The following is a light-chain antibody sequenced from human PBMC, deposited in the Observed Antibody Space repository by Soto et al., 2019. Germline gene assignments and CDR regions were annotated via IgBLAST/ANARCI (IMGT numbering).Light chain of an antibody. CDR2: GAS. Sequence: DIQLTQSPSFLSASVGDRVTITCRASQDISNYLAWYLQKPGEAPKLLIYGASTLHSGVPSRFSGSGSGTDFTLTVSSLQPEDFATYYCQQLNAYPHSFGGGTKVEIK. CDR1: QDISNY. J-gene: IGKJ4*01. CDR3: QQLNAYPHS. V-gene: IGKV1-9*01.